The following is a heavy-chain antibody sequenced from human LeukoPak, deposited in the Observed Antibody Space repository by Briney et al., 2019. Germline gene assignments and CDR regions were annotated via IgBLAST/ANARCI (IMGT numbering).Heavy chain of an antibody. Sequence: PGGSLRLSCAASGFTFSSYSMNWVRQAPGKGLEWVSSISSSSSYIYYADSVRGRFTISRDNAKNSLYLQMNSLRAEDTAVYYCARANYYDSSGYYYGDNDAFDIWGQGTMVTVSS. D-gene: IGHD3-22*01. J-gene: IGHJ3*02. CDR2: ISSSSSYI. V-gene: IGHV3-21*01. CDR1: GFTFSSYS. CDR3: ARANYYDSSGYYYGDNDAFDI.